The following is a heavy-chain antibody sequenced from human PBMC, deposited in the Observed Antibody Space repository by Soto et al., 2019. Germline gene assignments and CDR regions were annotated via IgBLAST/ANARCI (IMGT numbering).Heavy chain of an antibody. CDR2: IYYSGST. J-gene: IGHJ4*02. CDR1: GGSISSSTYY. V-gene: IGHV4-39*01. CDR3: ARHARGSCYS. D-gene: IGHD2-15*01. Sequence: QLQLQESGPGLVKPSETLSLICTVSGGSISSSTYYWGWIRQPPGKGLEWIGNIYYSGSTYYNPSLQSRVTISVDTSKTQFSLKLSSVTAADTAMYFCARHARGSCYSWGQGTLVTVSS.